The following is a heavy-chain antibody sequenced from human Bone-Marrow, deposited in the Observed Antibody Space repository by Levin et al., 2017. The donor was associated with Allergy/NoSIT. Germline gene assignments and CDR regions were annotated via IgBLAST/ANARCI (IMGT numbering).Heavy chain of an antibody. D-gene: IGHD6-19*01. CDR1: GFTFSTYA. CDR3: ARDKGGLVRGLQIWYFDL. J-gene: IGHJ2*01. Sequence: GGSLRLSCAASGFTFSTYAMNWVRQAPGKGLEWVAVISYDGRHIYYADSVKGRFTISRDNSKNTLFLQMNSLRPEDTAVYSCARDKGGLVRGLQIWYFDLWGRGTLVTVSS. CDR2: ISYDGRHI. V-gene: IGHV3-30*01.